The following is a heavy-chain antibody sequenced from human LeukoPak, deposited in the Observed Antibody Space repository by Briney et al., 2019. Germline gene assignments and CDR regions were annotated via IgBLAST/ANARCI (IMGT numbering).Heavy chain of an antibody. D-gene: IGHD3-22*01. CDR2: ISSSGSTI. V-gene: IGHV3-11*01. CDR1: GFTFSDYY. J-gene: IGHJ3*02. CDR3: ARVGITMIVVARAAFDI. Sequence: GGSLRLSCAASGFTFSDYYMSWIRQAPGKGLEWVSYISSSGSTIYYADSVKGRFTFSRDNAKNSLYLQMNSLRAEDTAVYYCARVGITMIVVARAAFDIWGQGTMVTVSS.